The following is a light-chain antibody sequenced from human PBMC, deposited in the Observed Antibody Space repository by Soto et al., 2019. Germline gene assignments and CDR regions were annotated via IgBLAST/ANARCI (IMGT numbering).Light chain of an antibody. Sequence: QSALTQPASVSGSPGQSITISCTGTSNDVGGYNFVSWYQHHPGKAPKLIISEVNNQPSGISNRFSGSKSGDTASLTISGLQAEDEADYYCSSYTSSTTVLFGGGTKVTVL. CDR3: SSYTSSTTVL. V-gene: IGLV2-14*01. CDR2: EVN. J-gene: IGLJ2*01. CDR1: SNDVGGYNF.